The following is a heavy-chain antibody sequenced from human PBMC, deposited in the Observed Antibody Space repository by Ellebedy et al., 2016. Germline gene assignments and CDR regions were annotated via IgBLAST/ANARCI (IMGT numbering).Heavy chain of an antibody. V-gene: IGHV3-15*01. D-gene: IGHD3-10*01. CDR1: GFNFTNAW. J-gene: IGHJ4*02. CDR3: WGGII. Sequence: GESLKISXVASGFNFTNAWMSWVRQAPGKGLEWVGHIKNKIDGGTTHYAAPVKGRFTISRDDSKSTLYLQMKSLKSEDTAVYYCWGGIIWGQGTLVTVSS. CDR2: IKNKIDGGTT.